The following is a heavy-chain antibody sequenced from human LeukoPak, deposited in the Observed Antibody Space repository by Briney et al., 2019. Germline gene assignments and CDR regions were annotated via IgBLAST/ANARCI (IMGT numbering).Heavy chain of an antibody. CDR3: ARSSYQLIYGEKNNWFDP. V-gene: IGHV4-39*01. CDR1: GGSISSSSYY. Sequence: SETLSLTCTVSGGSISSSSYYWGWIRQPPGKGLEWIRSIYYSGSTYYNPSLKSRVTISVDTSKNQFSLKLSSVTAADTAVYYCARSSYQLIYGEKNNWFDPWGQRTLVTVSS. CDR2: IYYSGST. J-gene: IGHJ5*02. D-gene: IGHD2-2*02.